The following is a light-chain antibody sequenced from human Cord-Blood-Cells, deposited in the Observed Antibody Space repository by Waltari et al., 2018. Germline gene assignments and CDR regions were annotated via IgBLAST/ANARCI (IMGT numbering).Light chain of an antibody. V-gene: IGKV1-13*02. CDR2: DAS. J-gene: IGKJ4*01. CDR1: QGISSA. CDR3: QQFNSYPLT. Sequence: AIQLNQSPSSLSASVGDRVTITCRASQGISSALAGYHQKPGKAPKLLIYDASSLESGVPSRFSVSGSGTYFTLTISSLQPEDFATYYCQQFNSYPLTFGGGTKVEIK.